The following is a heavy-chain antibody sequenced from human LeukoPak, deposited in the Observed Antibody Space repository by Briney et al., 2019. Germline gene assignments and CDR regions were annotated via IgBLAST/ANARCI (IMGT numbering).Heavy chain of an antibody. V-gene: IGHV4-34*01. Sequence: PSETLSLTCAVYGGSFSGYYWSWIRQPPGKGLEWIGEINHSGSTNYNPSLKSRVTISVDTSKNQFSLKLSSVTAADTAVYYCARGRPATAISDPFDYWGQGTLVTVSS. CDR3: ARGRPATAISDPFDY. D-gene: IGHD2-2*02. J-gene: IGHJ4*02. CDR2: INHSGST. CDR1: GGSFSGYY.